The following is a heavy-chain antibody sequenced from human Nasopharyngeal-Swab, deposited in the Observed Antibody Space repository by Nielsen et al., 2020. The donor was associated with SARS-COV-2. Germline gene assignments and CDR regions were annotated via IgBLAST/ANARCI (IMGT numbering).Heavy chain of an antibody. V-gene: IGHV1-24*01. Sequence: AAVKDFCKVSGDTITEVSINWVRQDPGKGREGRGGCDPEYGETIYAEKFQDRVTMTEDTSTDTAYMELSSLISEDTAVYFCATDRHSLHAGPAESFDMWDHWTLVPLSS. CDR3: ATDRHSLHAGPAESFDM. D-gene: IGHD1-14*01. J-gene: IGHJ3*02. CDR1: GDTITEVS. CDR2: CDPEYGET.